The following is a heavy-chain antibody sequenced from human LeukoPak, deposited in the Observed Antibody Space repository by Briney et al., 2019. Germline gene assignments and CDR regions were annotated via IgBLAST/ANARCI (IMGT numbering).Heavy chain of an antibody. Sequence: PGGSLRLSCAASGFTFSNSWMGWVRQDPGNGLEWVANIKEDGSEKYYMDSVKGRFTISRDNAKNSLFLQMNSLRAEDTAVYYCARGAVAGPYYFDYWGQGTLVTVSS. D-gene: IGHD6-19*01. CDR3: ARGAVAGPYYFDY. CDR2: IKEDGSEK. V-gene: IGHV3-7*03. J-gene: IGHJ4*02. CDR1: GFTFSNSW.